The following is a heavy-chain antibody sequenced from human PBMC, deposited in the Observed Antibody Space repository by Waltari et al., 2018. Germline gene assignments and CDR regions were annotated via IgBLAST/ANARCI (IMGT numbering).Heavy chain of an antibody. Sequence: EVQLVQSGAEVKKPGESLKISCKGSGYSFTSYWIGWVRQMPGKGLEWMGIIYPGDSDTRYSPSFQGQVTISADKSISTAYLQWSSLKASDTAMYYCARRERCSSTSCYVRRAFEYWGQGTLVTVSS. CDR2: IYPGDSDT. CDR3: ARRERCSSTSCYVRRAFEY. V-gene: IGHV5-51*01. D-gene: IGHD2-2*01. CDR1: GYSFTSYW. J-gene: IGHJ4*02.